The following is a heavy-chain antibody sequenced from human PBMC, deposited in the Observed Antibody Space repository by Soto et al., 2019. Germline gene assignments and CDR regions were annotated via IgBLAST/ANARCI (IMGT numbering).Heavy chain of an antibody. J-gene: IGHJ5*01. V-gene: IGHV4-61*01. CDR2: VFYSGST. CDR1: GGSGSTSPSY. CDR3: VTEVYSHADS. Sequence: PWETLSLTCSVAGGSGSTSPSYWNWVRQPPGKGLEWIGYVFYSGSTNYNPSLESRVTISLDISKNEFSLKLRSVTAADTAVYYCVTEVYSHADSCAHGTPVTV. D-gene: IGHD5-18*01.